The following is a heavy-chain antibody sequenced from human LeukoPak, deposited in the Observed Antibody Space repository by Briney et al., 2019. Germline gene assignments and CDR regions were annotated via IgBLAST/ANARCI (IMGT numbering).Heavy chain of an antibody. V-gene: IGHV4-39*07. CDR2: IYYSGST. Sequence: SSETLSLTCTVSGGSISSSSYYWGWIRQPPGKGLEWIGSIYYSGSTYYNPSLKSPVAISVDTSKNQFSLKLSSVTAADTAVYYCAGGYYYGSGSYSYYYYYMDVWGKGTTVTVSS. CDR3: AGGYYYGSGSYSYYYYYMDV. CDR1: GGSISSSSYY. J-gene: IGHJ6*03. D-gene: IGHD3-10*01.